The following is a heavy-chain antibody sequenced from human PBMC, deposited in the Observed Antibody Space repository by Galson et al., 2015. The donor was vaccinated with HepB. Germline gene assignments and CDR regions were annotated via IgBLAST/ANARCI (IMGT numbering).Heavy chain of an antibody. CDR3: ARGPGPALSVWEYFDL. CDR1: GGSISSYY. Sequence: SETLSLTCTVSGGSISSYYWSWIRQPPGKGLEWIGYIYYSGSTNYNPSLKSRVTISVDTSKNQFSLKLSSVTAADTAVYYCARGPGPALSVWEYFDLWGRGTLVTVSS. D-gene: IGHD1-26*01. V-gene: IGHV4-59*01. J-gene: IGHJ2*01. CDR2: IYYSGST.